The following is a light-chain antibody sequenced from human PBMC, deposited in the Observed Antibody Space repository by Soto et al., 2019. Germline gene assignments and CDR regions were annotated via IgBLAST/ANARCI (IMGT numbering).Light chain of an antibody. CDR3: ISYTGSSTSYV. Sequence: HSPLTQPPSVSLCPAQSLSMSCIGTRSDIGSYNYVAWYQQFPGKTPKILIYGVSNRPSGVSSRFSGSKSGNTASLTISGLQAEDEADYYCISYTGSSTSYVFGSGTKVTVL. V-gene: IGLV2-14*01. CDR1: RSDIGSYNY. CDR2: GVS. J-gene: IGLJ1*01.